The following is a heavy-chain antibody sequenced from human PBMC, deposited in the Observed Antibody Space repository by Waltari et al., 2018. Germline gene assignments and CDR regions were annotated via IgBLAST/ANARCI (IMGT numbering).Heavy chain of an antibody. J-gene: IGHJ4*02. CDR2: INHSVST. CDR3: ARTRIKGTSPYY. Sequence: QVQLHQLGAGLLKPSETLSLTCSVYSGSLRDYYWSWIRQPTGKGLEWIGQINHSVSTNFNTSLKSRVTLSVDTSKNQFSLKLSSVTAADTAVYYCARTRIKGTSPYYWGQGTLVTVSS. CDR1: SGSLRDYY. V-gene: IGHV4-34*01. D-gene: IGHD1-1*01.